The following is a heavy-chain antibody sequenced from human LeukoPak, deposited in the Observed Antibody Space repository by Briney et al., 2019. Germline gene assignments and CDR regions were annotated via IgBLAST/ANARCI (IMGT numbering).Heavy chain of an antibody. CDR2: TYYRSKWYN. Sequence: SQTLSLTCAISGDSVSSNSAAWNWIRQSPSRGLEWLGRTYYRSKWYNDYAVSVKSRITINPDTSKNQLSLQLNSVTPEDTAVYYCARAPAHYYDSSDHYYVGESYFDYWGQGTLVTVSS. CDR3: ARAPAHYYDSSDHYYVGESYFDY. CDR1: GDSVSSNSAA. D-gene: IGHD3-22*01. J-gene: IGHJ4*02. V-gene: IGHV6-1*01.